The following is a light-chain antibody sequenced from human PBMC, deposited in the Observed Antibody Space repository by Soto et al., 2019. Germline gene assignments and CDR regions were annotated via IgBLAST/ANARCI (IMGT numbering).Light chain of an antibody. CDR3: QQRSNWPSIT. Sequence: IVMTQSPATLSVSPGERATLSCRASQSVSNYLAWYQHKPGQAPRLLIYDASSRAPGIPARFSGSGSGTDYTLTISSLEAEDSADYYCQQRSNWPSITFGQGTRLEIK. CDR1: QSVSNY. V-gene: IGKV3-11*01. J-gene: IGKJ5*01. CDR2: DAS.